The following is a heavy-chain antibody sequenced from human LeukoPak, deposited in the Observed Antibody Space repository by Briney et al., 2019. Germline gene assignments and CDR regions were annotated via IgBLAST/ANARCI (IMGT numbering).Heavy chain of an antibody. Sequence: PSETLSLTCTVSGGSIGSYYWSWIRQPPGKRLEWIGYIYYSGITNYNPSLKSRVTISVDTSKNHFSLKLSSVTAADTAVYYCARVIANYYYGMDVWGQGTTVTVSS. V-gene: IGHV4-59*01. CDR2: IYYSGIT. J-gene: IGHJ6*02. CDR3: ARVIANYYYGMDV. CDR1: GGSIGSYY. D-gene: IGHD6-13*01.